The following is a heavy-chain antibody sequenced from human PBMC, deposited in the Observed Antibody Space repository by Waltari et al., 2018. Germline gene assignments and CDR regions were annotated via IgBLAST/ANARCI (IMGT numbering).Heavy chain of an antibody. CDR2: IKQDGSEK. J-gene: IGHJ4*02. CDR1: GMTLSNDW. V-gene: IGHV3-7*01. D-gene: IGHD4-17*01. CDR3: VTGLTTVTAKDYFDH. Sequence: EVQLVESGGGSVQPGGSLRVSCAAAGMTLSNDWMNWVRQAPGKGLEWVANIKQDGSEKNYVDSVEGRFSISRDNAQNSLYLQMNSLRAEDTAIYYCVTGLTTVTAKDYFDHWGQGALVTVS.